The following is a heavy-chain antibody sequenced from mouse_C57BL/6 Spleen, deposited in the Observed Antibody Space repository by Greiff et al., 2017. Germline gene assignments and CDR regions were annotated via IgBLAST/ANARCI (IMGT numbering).Heavy chain of an antibody. J-gene: IGHJ2*01. CDR3: ARGIGSSYFDY. D-gene: IGHD1-1*01. V-gene: IGHV1-69*01. CDR1: GYTFTSYW. Sequence: QVQLQQSGAELVMPGASVKLSCKASGYTFTSYWMHWVKQRPGQGLEWIGEIDPSDSYTNYNQKFKGKSTLTVDKSSSTAYMQLSSLTSEDSAVYYCARGIGSSYFDYWGQGTTLTVSS. CDR2: IDPSDSYT.